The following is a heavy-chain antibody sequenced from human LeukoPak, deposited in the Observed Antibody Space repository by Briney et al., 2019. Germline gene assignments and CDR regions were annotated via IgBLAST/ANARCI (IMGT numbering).Heavy chain of an antibody. V-gene: IGHV3-53*01. D-gene: IGHD4-23*01. J-gene: IGHJ4*02. CDR2: IYSGGAT. CDR3: ARGGGGGNPFDY. CDR1: GFSVSNNY. Sequence: GGSLRLSCAVSGFSVSNNYMSWVRQAPGKGLAWVSVIYSGGATYYADSVKGRFTISRDNSKNTLYLQMNSLRAEDTAVYYCARGGGGGNPFDYWGQGTLVTVYS.